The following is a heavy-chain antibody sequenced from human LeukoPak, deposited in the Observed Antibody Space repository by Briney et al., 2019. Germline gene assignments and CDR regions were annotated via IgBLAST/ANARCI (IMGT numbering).Heavy chain of an antibody. CDR2: IYYSGST. Sequence: SETLSLTCTVSGGSISCSSYYWGWIRQPPGKGLEWIGSIYYSGSTYYNTTLKRRVTISVDTSKNQFSLKLSSVTAPDTAVYYCALYYYYMDVWGKGTTVTVSS. CDR3: ALYYYYMDV. J-gene: IGHJ6*03. V-gene: IGHV4-39*07. CDR1: GGSISCSSYY.